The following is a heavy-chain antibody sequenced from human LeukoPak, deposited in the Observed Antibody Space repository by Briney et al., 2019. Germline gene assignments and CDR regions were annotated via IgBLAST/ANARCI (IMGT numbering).Heavy chain of an antibody. J-gene: IGHJ4*02. CDR2: IIPIFGTA. Sequence: SVKVSCKASGGTFSSYAISWVRQAPGQGLEWIGGIIPIFGTANYAQKFQGRVTITADESTSTAYMELSSLRSEDTAVYYCARVPQHLTYYFDYWGQGTLVTVSS. V-gene: IGHV1-69*13. CDR1: GGTFSSYA. D-gene: IGHD2-2*01. CDR3: ARVPQHLTYYFDY.